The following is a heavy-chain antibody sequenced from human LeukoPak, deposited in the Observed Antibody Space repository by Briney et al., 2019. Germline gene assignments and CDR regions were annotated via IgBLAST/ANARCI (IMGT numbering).Heavy chain of an antibody. Sequence: PGGSLRLSCAASGFTFSSYWMSWVRQAPGKGLEWVANIKQDGSEKYYVDSVKGRFTISRDNAKNSLYLQMNSLRAEDTAVYYCARDRRVGQTVTTPMAWFDPWGQGTLVTVSS. CDR1: GFTFSSYW. V-gene: IGHV3-7*01. CDR2: IKQDGSEK. D-gene: IGHD4-17*01. J-gene: IGHJ5*02. CDR3: ARDRRVGQTVTTPMAWFDP.